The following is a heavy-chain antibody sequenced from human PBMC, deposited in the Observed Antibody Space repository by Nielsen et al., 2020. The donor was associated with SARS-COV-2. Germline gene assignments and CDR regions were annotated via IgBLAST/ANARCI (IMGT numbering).Heavy chain of an antibody. CDR3: ARAYYYGSGSYPNYFDY. CDR2: IYYSGNT. J-gene: IGHJ4*02. V-gene: IGHV4-30-4*01. Sequence: SETLSLTCTVSGGSISSGDYYWSWIRQPPGKGLEWIGYIYYSGNTYYNPSLKSRVTISVDTSKNQFSLKLSSVTAADTAVYYCARAYYYGSGSYPNYFDYWGQGTLVTVSS. CDR1: GGSISSGDYY. D-gene: IGHD3-10*01.